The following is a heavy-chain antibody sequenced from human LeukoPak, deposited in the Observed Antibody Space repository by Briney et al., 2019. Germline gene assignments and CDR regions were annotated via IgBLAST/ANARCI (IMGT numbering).Heavy chain of an antibody. D-gene: IGHD5-12*01. V-gene: IGHV3-7*05. CDR1: GFTFSAHY. CDR2: IKQDGSEK. Sequence: PGGSLRLSCAASGFTFSAHYMDWVRQAPGKGLEWVANIKQDGSEKNYVDSVKGRFTISRDNAKNTLFLQMNSLRADDTAVYYCARGRGWLEDYWGQGTLVTVSS. J-gene: IGHJ4*02. CDR3: ARGRGWLEDY.